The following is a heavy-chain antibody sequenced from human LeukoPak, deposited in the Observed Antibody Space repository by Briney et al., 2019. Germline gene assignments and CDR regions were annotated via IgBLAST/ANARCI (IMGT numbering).Heavy chain of an antibody. V-gene: IGHV1-2*02. CDR3: WTEGTSGI. CDR1: GYVFNAFF. J-gene: IGHJ3*02. D-gene: IGHD2-2*01. Sequence: ASVKVSCKASGYVFNAFFVHWVRQAPGQGLEWMGRINPRNGGTDYALKFRGRVTMTRDTSISTAYMELSRLRSDDTAMYYCWTEGTSGIWGQGTRVTVSS. CDR2: INPRNGGT.